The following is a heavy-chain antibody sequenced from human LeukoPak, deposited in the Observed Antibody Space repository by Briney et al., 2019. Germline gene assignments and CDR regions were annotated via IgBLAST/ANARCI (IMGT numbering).Heavy chain of an antibody. D-gene: IGHD6-13*01. V-gene: IGHV1-69*05. CDR2: IIPIFGTA. CDR3: ARDSVYSSSWYGGDY. Sequence: SVKVSCKASGGTFSSYAISWVRQAPGQGLEWMGRIIPIFGTANYAQKFQGRVTITTDESTSTAYMELSSLRSEDTAVYYCARDSVYSSSWYGGDYWGQGTLVTVSS. CDR1: GGTFSSYA. J-gene: IGHJ4*02.